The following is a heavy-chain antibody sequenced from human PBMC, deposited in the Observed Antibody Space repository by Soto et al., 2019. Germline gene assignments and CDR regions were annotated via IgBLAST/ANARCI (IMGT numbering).Heavy chain of an antibody. CDR1: GFTFSSYG. CDR3: ARDPASSSWSYYYYYGMDV. D-gene: IGHD6-13*01. CDR2: IWYDGSNK. J-gene: IGHJ6*02. V-gene: IGHV3-33*01. Sequence: QVQLVESGGGVVQPGRSLRLSCAVSGFTFSSYGMHWVRQAPGKGLEWVAVIWYDGSNKYYADSVKGRFTISRDNSKNTLYLQMNSLRAEDTAVYYCARDPASSSWSYYYYYGMDVWGQGTTVTVSS.